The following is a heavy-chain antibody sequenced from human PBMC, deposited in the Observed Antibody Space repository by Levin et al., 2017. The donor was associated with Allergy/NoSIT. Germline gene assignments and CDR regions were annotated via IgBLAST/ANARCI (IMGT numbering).Heavy chain of an antibody. V-gene: IGHV3-48*03. CDR3: ARVSRKRYSDFWSGPPSYGMEV. CDR2: ISSSGTTP. J-gene: IGHJ6*02. CDR1: EFSFSRYE. D-gene: IGHD3-3*01. Sequence: GESLKISCAASEFSFSRYEVNWVRQAPGKGLEWLSHISSSGTTPFYANSVMGRFTISRDNAKDLVFLQMNSLRVDDAGVYYCARVSRKRYSDFWSGPPSYGMEVWGPGTTVTVSS.